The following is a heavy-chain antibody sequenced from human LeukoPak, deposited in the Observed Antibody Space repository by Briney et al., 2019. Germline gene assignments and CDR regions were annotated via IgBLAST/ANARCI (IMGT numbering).Heavy chain of an antibody. J-gene: IGHJ4*02. V-gene: IGHV3-74*01. D-gene: IGHD5-18*01. CDR1: GLTFSNYW. Sequence: GGSLRLSCAVSGLTFSNYWMHWVRQAPGKGLVWVSRIYNDGSSTSYADSVKGRFTISRDHSKNTLYLQMNSLRAEDTAVYYCARDLLGSYGYYWGQGTLVTVSS. CDR3: ARDLLGSYGYY. CDR2: IYNDGSST.